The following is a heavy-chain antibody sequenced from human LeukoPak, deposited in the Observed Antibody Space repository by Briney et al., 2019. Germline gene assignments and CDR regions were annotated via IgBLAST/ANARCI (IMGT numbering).Heavy chain of an antibody. Sequence: GGSLRLSCAAPGFTFSSYSMNWVRQAPGKGLQWVANIKQDGSEKYYVDSVKGRFTISRDNAKNSLYLQMNTLRAEDTAVYYCARDTAAAGNALDAFDIWGQGTMVTVSS. CDR3: ARDTAAAGNALDAFDI. J-gene: IGHJ3*02. D-gene: IGHD6-13*01. V-gene: IGHV3-7*01. CDR1: GFTFSSYS. CDR2: IKQDGSEK.